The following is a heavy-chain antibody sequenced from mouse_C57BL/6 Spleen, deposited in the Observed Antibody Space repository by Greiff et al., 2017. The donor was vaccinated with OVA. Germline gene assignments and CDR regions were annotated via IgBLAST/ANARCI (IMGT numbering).Heavy chain of an antibody. D-gene: IGHD4-1*01. Sequence: EVKLMESGGDLVKPGGSLKLSCAASGFTFSSYGMSWVRQTPDKRLAWVATISSGGSYTYYPDSVKGRFTISRDNAKNTLYLQMSSLKSEDTAMYYCASRTGTGYFDYWGQGTTLTVSS. V-gene: IGHV5-6*02. CDR2: ISSGGSYT. CDR1: GFTFSSYG. J-gene: IGHJ2*01. CDR3: ASRTGTGYFDY.